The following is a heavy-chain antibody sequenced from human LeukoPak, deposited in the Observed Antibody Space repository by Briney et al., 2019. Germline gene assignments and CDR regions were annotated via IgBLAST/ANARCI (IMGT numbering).Heavy chain of an antibody. Sequence: GGSLRLSCAASGFTFSSYAMHWVRQAPGKGLEWVAVISYDGSNKYYADPVKGRFTISRDNSKNTLYLQMNSLRAEDTAVYYCARDPWMATITYYFDYWGQGTLVTVSS. V-gene: IGHV3-30*04. CDR3: ARDPWMATITYYFDY. J-gene: IGHJ4*02. CDR1: GFTFSSYA. D-gene: IGHD5-24*01. CDR2: ISYDGSNK.